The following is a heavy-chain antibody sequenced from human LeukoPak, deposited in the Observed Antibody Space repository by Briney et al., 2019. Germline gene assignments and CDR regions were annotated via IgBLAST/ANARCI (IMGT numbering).Heavy chain of an antibody. CDR3: ARHYYASGSYLRIVWFDR. Sequence: ASVKVSCKASGYTFTGYYMHWVRQAPGQGLEWMGWIDPNSGGTNYAQKFQGRVTMTGDTSISTAYMELSRLRSDDTAVYYCARHYYASGSYLRIVWFDRWGQGTLVTVSS. CDR2: IDPNSGGT. CDR1: GYTFTGYY. J-gene: IGHJ5*02. D-gene: IGHD3-10*01. V-gene: IGHV1-2*02.